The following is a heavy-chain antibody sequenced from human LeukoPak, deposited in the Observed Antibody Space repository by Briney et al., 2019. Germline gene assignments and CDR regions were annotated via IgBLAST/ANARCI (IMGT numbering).Heavy chain of an antibody. Sequence: GGSLRLSCAASGFTFSSYAMSWVRQAPGKGLEWVSTISDSGGSTYYADSVKGRFTISRDNSKNTVYLQMNSLRAEDTALYYCAKDRNYYGMDVWGQGTTVTVSS. CDR1: GFTFSSYA. CDR3: AKDRNYYGMDV. V-gene: IGHV3-23*01. CDR2: ISDSGGST. J-gene: IGHJ6*02.